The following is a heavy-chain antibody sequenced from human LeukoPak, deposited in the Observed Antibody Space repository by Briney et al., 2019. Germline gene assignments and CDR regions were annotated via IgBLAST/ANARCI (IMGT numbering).Heavy chain of an antibody. Sequence: ASVKVSCKASGYTFTGYYMHWVRQAPGQGLEWMGWINPNSGGTNYAQKFQGRVTMTRDTSISTAYMELSRLRSDDTAVYYCASDGVVPAAIPYCYFDLWGRGTLVTVSS. CDR1: GYTFTGYY. CDR3: ASDGVVPAAIPYCYFDL. D-gene: IGHD2-2*02. V-gene: IGHV1-2*02. J-gene: IGHJ2*01. CDR2: INPNSGGT.